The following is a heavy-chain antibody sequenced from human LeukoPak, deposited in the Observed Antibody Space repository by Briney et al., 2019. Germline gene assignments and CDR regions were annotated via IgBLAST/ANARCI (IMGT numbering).Heavy chain of an antibody. V-gene: IGHV1-8*01. D-gene: IGHD6-13*01. CDR3: ARDSGGEQQLANCLDY. Sequence: GASVKVSCKASGYTFTSYDINWVRQATGQGLEWMGWMNPNSGNTGYAQKFQGRVTMTRNTSISTAYMELSSLRSDDTAVYYCARDSGGEQQLANCLDYWGQGTLVTVSS. J-gene: IGHJ4*02. CDR2: MNPNSGNT. CDR1: GYTFTSYD.